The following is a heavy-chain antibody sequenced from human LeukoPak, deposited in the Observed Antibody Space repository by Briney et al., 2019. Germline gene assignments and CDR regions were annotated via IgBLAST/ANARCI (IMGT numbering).Heavy chain of an antibody. CDR3: ARDPSVIFGYSYYYYYYMDV. Sequence: ASVKVSCKASGYTFTSYYMHWVRQAPGQGLEWMGIINPSGGSTSYAQKFQGRVTVTRDTSTSTVYMELSSLRSEDTAVYYCARDPSVIFGYSYYYYYYMDVWGKGTTVTVSS. J-gene: IGHJ6*03. D-gene: IGHD3-22*01. CDR2: INPSGGST. V-gene: IGHV1-46*01. CDR1: GYTFTSYY.